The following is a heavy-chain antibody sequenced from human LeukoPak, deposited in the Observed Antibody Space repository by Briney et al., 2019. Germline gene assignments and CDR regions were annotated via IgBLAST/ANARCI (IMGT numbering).Heavy chain of an antibody. CDR3: TTEGGHLHSNPFDY. CDR1: GFTFSNGW. Sequence: GGSLRLSCAASGFTFSNGWMSWVRQAPGKGLEWVGHIKSKTNGGTTDYAAPVKGRFSISRDDSRTTVYLQMNSLKTEDTAVYYCTTEGGHLHSNPFDYWGQRTLVTVSS. V-gene: IGHV3-15*01. J-gene: IGHJ4*02. CDR2: IKSKTNGGTT. D-gene: IGHD2-15*01.